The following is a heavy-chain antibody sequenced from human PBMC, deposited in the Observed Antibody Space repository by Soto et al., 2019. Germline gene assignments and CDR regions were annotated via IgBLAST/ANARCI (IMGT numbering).Heavy chain of an antibody. CDR3: ARGGYCSSTSCYGDYYYYGMDV. D-gene: IGHD2-2*01. J-gene: IGHJ6*02. Sequence: ESVGGVVQPGRSLRLSCAASGFTFSSYAMHWVRQAPGKGLEWVAVISYDGSNKYYADSVKGRFTISRDNSKNTLYLQMNSLRAEDTAVYYCARGGYCSSTSCYGDYYYYGMDVWGQGTTVTVSS. V-gene: IGHV3-30-3*01. CDR2: ISYDGSNK. CDR1: GFTFSSYA.